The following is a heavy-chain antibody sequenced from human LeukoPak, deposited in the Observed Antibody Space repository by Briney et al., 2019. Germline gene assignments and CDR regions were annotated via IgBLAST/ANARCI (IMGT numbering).Heavy chain of an antibody. CDR2: ISYDGSNK. J-gene: IGHJ4*02. CDR3: ARVYSGYDIDY. CDR1: GFTFSSYA. V-gene: IGHV3-30-3*01. D-gene: IGHD5-12*01. Sequence: GGSLRLSFAASGFTFSSYAMHWVRQAPGKGLEWVAVISYDGSNKYYADSVKGRFTISRDNSKNTLYLQMNSLRAEDTAVYYCARVYSGYDIDYWGQGTLVTVSS.